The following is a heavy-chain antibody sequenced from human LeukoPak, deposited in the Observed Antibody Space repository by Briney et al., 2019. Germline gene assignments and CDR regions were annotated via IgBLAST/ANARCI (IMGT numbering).Heavy chain of an antibody. CDR2: ISCDGSNK. V-gene: IGHV3-30*01. CDR3: ARAGYAVATMGGY. J-gene: IGHJ4*02. CDR1: GFTFSSYA. Sequence: GRSLRLSCAASGFTFSSYAMHWVRQAPGKGLEWVAVISCDGSNKYYADSVKGRFTISRDNSKNTLYLQMNSLRAEDTAVYYCARAGYAVATMGGYWGQGTLVTVSS. D-gene: IGHD5-12*01.